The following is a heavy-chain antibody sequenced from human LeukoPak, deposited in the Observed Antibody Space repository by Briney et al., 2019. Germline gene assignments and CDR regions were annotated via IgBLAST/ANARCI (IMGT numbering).Heavy chain of an antibody. J-gene: IGHJ4*02. CDR2: SSPYNGNT. D-gene: IGHD6-19*01. CDR1: GYTFTTYG. V-gene: IGHV1-18*01. Sequence: ASVKVSCKASGYTFTTYGISWVRQAPGQGLEWMGWSSPYNGNTNYAQKLRGRVTMTTDTSTSTAYMELRSLRSDDTAVYYCARGGTSGWRTPNDDYWGQETLVTVSS. CDR3: ARGGTSGWRTPNDDY.